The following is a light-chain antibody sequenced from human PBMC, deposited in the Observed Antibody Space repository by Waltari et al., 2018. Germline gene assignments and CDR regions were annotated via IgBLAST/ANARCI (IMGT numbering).Light chain of an antibody. CDR2: EVN. CDR1: SSDVGAYNY. CDR3: TSNAGSNNYV. J-gene: IGLJ1*01. V-gene: IGLV2-8*01. Sequence: QSSLTQPPSASGSLGQMLTISCTGTSSDVGAYNYVSWYQQHPGTAPKLIIYEVNKRPSGVPDRFSGFKSGNTASLIISGLQAEDVGDYYCTSNAGSNNYVFGTGTEVTVL.